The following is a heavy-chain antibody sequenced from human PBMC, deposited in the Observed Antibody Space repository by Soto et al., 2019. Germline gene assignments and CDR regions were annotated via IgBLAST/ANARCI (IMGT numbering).Heavy chain of an antibody. V-gene: IGHV4-39*01. J-gene: IGHJ4*02. D-gene: IGHD6-13*01. Sequence: PSETLSLTCTVSGGSISSSIYYWGWIRQPPGKGLERIGSIYYTGTSYYNTSLKSRVTISVDTSKKQFSLNLSSVTAADSAIFYFARLGNAAPGMRPLDYWGQGTLVTVSS. CDR1: GGSISSSIYY. CDR3: ARLGNAAPGMRPLDY. CDR2: IYYTGTS.